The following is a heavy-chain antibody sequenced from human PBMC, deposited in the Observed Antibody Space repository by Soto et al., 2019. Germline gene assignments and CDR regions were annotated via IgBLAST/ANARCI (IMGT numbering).Heavy chain of an antibody. Sequence: SETLSLTCSVSGVSISSYFWSWIRQPPGRGLEWIGYTYHRGSTNYSPSLKSRVAISLDTSENQFSLKVSSVTAADTAVYYCTRHWLATREFDYWGQGTLVTVSS. V-gene: IGHV4-59*08. CDR2: TYHRGST. CDR1: GVSISSYF. D-gene: IGHD1-26*01. CDR3: TRHWLATREFDY. J-gene: IGHJ4*02.